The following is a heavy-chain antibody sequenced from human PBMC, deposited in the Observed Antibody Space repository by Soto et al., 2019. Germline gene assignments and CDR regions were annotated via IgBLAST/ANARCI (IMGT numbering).Heavy chain of an antibody. CDR3: ARDGVVVVVAAEYYYGMDV. CDR1: GGTFSSYA. D-gene: IGHD2-15*01. Sequence: GPPVKVSCKASGGTFSSYAISWVRQAPGQGLEWMGGIIPIFGTANYAQKFQGRVTITADESTSTAYMELSSLRSEDTAVYYCARDGVVVVVAAEYYYGMDVWGQGTTVTVSS. V-gene: IGHV1-69*13. CDR2: IIPIFGTA. J-gene: IGHJ6*02.